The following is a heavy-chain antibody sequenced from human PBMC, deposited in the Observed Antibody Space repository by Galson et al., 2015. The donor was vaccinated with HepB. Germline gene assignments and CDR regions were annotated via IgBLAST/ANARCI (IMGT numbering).Heavy chain of an antibody. V-gene: IGHV3-66*01. J-gene: IGHJ6*03. CDR3: VRNSPFVCLATNAGGYMDV. CDR2: IYSRGST. D-gene: IGHD3-10*01. Sequence: SLRLSCAASEFAVSSNYMTWVRQAPGKGLEWVSIIYSRGSTYYADSVTGRFTISRDNSKNTLYLQMNSLRVADTAVYYCVRNSPFVCLATNAGGYMDVWGKGTTVTVSS. CDR1: EFAVSSNY.